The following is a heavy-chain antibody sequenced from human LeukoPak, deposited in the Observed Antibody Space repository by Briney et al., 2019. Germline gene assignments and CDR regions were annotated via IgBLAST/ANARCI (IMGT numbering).Heavy chain of an antibody. CDR3: ARKNGLDY. V-gene: IGHV3-7*01. J-gene: IGHJ4*02. CDR1: GFTFSSYW. CDR2: IKQDGSEK. Sequence: PGGSLRLSCAAPGFTFSSYWMSWVRQAPGKGLEWVAKIKQDGSEKYYVHSGKGRFTISRDNAKTSLYLQMNSLRAEDTAVYYCARKNGLDYWGQGTLVTVSS.